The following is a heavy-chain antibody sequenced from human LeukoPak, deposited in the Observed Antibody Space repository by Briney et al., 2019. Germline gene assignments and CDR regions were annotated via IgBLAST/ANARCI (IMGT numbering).Heavy chain of an antibody. CDR3: AKDIGNYGYFDY. CDR1: GFTFSSYG. CDR2: IRYDGSNK. J-gene: IGHJ4*02. D-gene: IGHD3-16*01. Sequence: PGGSLRLSCAASGFTFSSYGMHWVRQAPGKGLEGVAFIRYDGSNKYYADSVKGRFTISRDNSKNTLYLQMNSLRAEDTAVYYCAKDIGNYGYFDYWGQGTLVTVSS. V-gene: IGHV3-30*02.